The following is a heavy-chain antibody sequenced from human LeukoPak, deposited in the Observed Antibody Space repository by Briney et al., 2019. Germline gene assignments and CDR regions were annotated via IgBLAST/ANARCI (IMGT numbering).Heavy chain of an antibody. CDR2: INHSGST. V-gene: IGHV4-34*01. J-gene: IGHJ6*03. CDR1: GGSFSGNY. CDR3: ARGRPAGIPAAIPQYYYYYYMDV. D-gene: IGHD2-2*02. Sequence: SETLSLTCAVYGGSFSGNYWSWIRQSPGKGLEWSGEINHSGSTNYNPSLKSRVTISVDTSKNQFSLKLSSVTAADTAVYYCARGRPAGIPAAIPQYYYYYYMDVWGKGTTVTVSS.